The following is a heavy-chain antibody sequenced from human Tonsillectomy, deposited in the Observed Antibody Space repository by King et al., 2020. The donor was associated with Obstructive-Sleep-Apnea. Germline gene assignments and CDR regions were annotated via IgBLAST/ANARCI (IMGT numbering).Heavy chain of an antibody. CDR2: IDYLGST. CDR1: GGSLSSSSYY. D-gene: IGHD1-14*01. J-gene: IGHJ4*02. V-gene: IGHV4-39*01. CDR3: ATHTTAWRPVDS. Sequence: QLQESGPGLVKSSETLSLTCTVSGGSLSSSSYYWGWIRQPPEKGLEWIGSIDYLGSTYYNPSLKSRLTISVDTSKNPFSLKLGSVTAADTALYYCATHTTAWRPVDSWGQGTLVTVSS.